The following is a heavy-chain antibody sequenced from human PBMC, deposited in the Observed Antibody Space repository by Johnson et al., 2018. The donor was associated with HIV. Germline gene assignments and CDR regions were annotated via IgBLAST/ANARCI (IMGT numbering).Heavy chain of an antibody. Sequence: MLLVESGGGVVQPGGSLRLSCATSGFTFSNYAMHWVRQAPGKGLEWVSGINWNGGSTGYADSVKGRFTISRDNAKNSLYLQMNSLRAEDTALYYCARDIFYTDTAFDIWGQGTMVTVSS. V-gene: IGHV3-20*04. CDR2: INWNGGST. J-gene: IGHJ3*02. CDR1: GFTFSNYA. CDR3: ARDIFYTDTAFDI.